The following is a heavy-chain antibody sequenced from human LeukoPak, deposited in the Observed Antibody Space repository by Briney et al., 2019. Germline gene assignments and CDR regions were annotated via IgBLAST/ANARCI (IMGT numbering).Heavy chain of an antibody. J-gene: IGHJ2*01. CDR1: GGSISSYY. CDR2: IYYSGST. CDR3: ARDAATDVQDSGGWTRAPEWYFDL. V-gene: IGHV4-59*01. D-gene: IGHD6-19*01. Sequence: PSETLSLTCTVSGGSISSYYWSWIRQPPGKGLEWIGYIYYSGSTNYNPSLKSRVTISVDTSKNQFSLKLSSVTAADTAVYYCARDAATDVQDSGGWTRAPEWYFDLWGRGTLATVSS.